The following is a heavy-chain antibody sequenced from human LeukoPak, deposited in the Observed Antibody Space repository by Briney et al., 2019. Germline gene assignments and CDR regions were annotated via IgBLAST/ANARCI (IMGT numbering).Heavy chain of an antibody. V-gene: IGHV1-24*01. Sequence: VASVKVSCKVSGYTLTELSMHWVRQAPGKGLEWMGGFDPEDGETIYAQKFQGRVTMTEDTSTDTAYMELSSLRSEDTAVYYCARDSEDAPYENGYVPYFDYWGQGTLVTVSS. CDR1: GYTLTELS. CDR3: ARDSEDAPYENGYVPYFDY. D-gene: IGHD3-16*01. J-gene: IGHJ4*02. CDR2: FDPEDGET.